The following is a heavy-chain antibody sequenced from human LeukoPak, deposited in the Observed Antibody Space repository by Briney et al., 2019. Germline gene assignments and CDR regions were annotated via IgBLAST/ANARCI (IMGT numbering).Heavy chain of an antibody. J-gene: IGHJ4*02. CDR3: ARDAQRGFDYSNSLKY. V-gene: IGHV3-33*01. CDR2: IWSDGTNT. CDR1: GFTFNHYG. D-gene: IGHD4-11*01. Sequence: PGGSLRLSCGATGFTFNHYGMHWVRQAPGKGLEWVAVIWSDGTNTYYADSVKGRFTISRVDYENTVYLQMNSLRPEDSGVYYCARDAQRGFDYSNSLKYWGQGTPVTVPT.